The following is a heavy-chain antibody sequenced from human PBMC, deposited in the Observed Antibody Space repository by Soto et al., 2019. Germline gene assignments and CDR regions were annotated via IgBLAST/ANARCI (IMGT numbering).Heavy chain of an antibody. V-gene: IGHV4-39*01. CDR2: IYYSGST. J-gene: IGHJ4*02. Sequence: ETLSLTCTVSGGSISSSSYYWGWIRQPPGKGLEWIGSIYYSGSTYYNPSLKSRVTISVDTSKNQFSLKLSSVTAADTAVYYCARHVSGKYYWGQGTLVTVSS. CDR1: GGSISSSSYY. D-gene: IGHD3-10*01. CDR3: ARHVSGKYY.